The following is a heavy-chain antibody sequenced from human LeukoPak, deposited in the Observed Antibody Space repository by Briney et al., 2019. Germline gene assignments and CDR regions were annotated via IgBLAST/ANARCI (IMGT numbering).Heavy chain of an antibody. V-gene: IGHV4-59*01. J-gene: IGHJ4*02. D-gene: IGHD5-12*01. CDR1: GGSISDYY. Sequence: SETLSHTCTVSGGSISDYYWSWIRQPPGKGLEWIGYIHYSGNSNYNPSLKSRVTISVDTSKNQFSLKLSSVTAADTAVYYCARYDRSGYGFDCWGQGTLVTVSS. CDR2: IHYSGNS. CDR3: ARYDRSGYGFDC.